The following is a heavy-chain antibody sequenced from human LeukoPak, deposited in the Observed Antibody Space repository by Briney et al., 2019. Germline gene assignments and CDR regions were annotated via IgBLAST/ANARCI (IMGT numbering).Heavy chain of an antibody. J-gene: IGHJ6*03. D-gene: IGHD2-2*01. Sequence: PGGSLRLSCAASGFTFSSYAMHWVRQAPGKGLEWVAVISYDGSNKYYADSVRGRFTISRDFYSDTLYLEMNSLRVEDTAIYYCARGVRGDCRSTSCYVLYYYYYMDVWGEGTSVTVSS. CDR3: ARGVRGDCRSTSCYVLYYYYYMDV. CDR1: GFTFSSYA. V-gene: IGHV3-30-3*01. CDR2: ISYDGSNK.